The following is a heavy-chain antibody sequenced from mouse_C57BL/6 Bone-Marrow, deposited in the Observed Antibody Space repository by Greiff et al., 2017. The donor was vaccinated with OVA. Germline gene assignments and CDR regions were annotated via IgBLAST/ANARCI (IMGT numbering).Heavy chain of an antibody. J-gene: IGHJ3*01. V-gene: IGHV1-69*01. Sequence: KQSCKASGYTFTSYWMHWVKQRPGQGLEWIGEIDPSDSYTNYNQKFKGKSTLTVDKSSSTAYMQLSSLTSEDSAVYYCARDYDYSFAYWGQGTLVTVSA. CDR1: GYTFTSYW. D-gene: IGHD2-4*01. CDR3: ARDYDYSFAY. CDR2: IDPSDSYT.